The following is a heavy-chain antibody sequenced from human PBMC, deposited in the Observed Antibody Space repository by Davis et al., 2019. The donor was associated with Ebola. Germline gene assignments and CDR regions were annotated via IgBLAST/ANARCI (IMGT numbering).Heavy chain of an antibody. Sequence: GGSLRLSCAASGFTFDDYAMHWVRQVPGKGLEWVSGISWNSGSIGYAASVQGRFTISRDNAKNSLYLQMNSLRVEDTALYHCTPDRILDYWGQGTLVTVSS. D-gene: IGHD2-15*01. CDR3: TPDRILDY. CDR2: ISWNSGSI. J-gene: IGHJ4*02. CDR1: GFTFDDYA. V-gene: IGHV3-9*01.